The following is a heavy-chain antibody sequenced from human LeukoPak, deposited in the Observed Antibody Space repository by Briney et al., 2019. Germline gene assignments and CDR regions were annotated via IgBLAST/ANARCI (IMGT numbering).Heavy chain of an antibody. J-gene: IGHJ6*04. CDR3: AELGITMIGGV. CDR2: ISSSGSDI. D-gene: IGHD3-10*02. V-gene: IGHV3-48*03. CDR1: GFTFSNYE. Sequence: KPGGSLRLSCAASGFTFSNYEMHWVRQAPGKGPEWVSYISSSGSDIYYADSVKGRFTISRDNAKNSLYLQMNSLRAEDTAVYYCAELGITMIGGVWGKGTTVTISS.